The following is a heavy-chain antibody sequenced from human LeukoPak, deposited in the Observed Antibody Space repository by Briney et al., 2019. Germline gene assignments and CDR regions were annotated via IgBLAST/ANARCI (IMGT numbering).Heavy chain of an antibody. V-gene: IGHV4-39*07. CDR2: IYYTGTT. J-gene: IGHJ3*01. CDR1: GGSISSSSSY. CDR3: ARKLYYHDNSGSYLSENTFDF. D-gene: IGHD3-22*01. Sequence: SETLSLTCTVSGGSISSSSSYWGWIRQSPGKGLEWIGSIYYTGTTYYNPSLKSRVTISVDTSKNQFSLKLRSVTAADTAVYYCARKLYYHDNSGSYLSENTFDFWGQGTMVTVSS.